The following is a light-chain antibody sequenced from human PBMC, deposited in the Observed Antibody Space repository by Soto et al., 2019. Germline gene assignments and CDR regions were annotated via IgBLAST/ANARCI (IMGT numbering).Light chain of an antibody. J-gene: IGKJ1*01. CDR1: QRVSSGY. Sequence: EVVLTQSPGTLSLSPGERATLSCRASQRVSSGYLAWYQQKPGQAPRLLIYGASTRATGIPARFSGSGSGTEFTLTISSLQSEDFAVYYCQQYNNWPSFGQGTKVDIK. CDR3: QQYNNWPS. CDR2: GAS. V-gene: IGKV3-15*01.